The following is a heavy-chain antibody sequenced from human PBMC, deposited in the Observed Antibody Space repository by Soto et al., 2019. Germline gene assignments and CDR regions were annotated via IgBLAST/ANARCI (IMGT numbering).Heavy chain of an antibody. CDR1: GGTFSGYG. Sequence: QVQLVQSGAVVKKPGSSVEVSCQASGGTFSGYGISWVRQAPGQGLEWMGGTVPVFDTSNYAPRFQGRVTITTDKSTSTAYMELSSVTSDDTAIYFCARGVSNSGAYYTGPSAYDLWGQGTLVIVSS. CDR2: TVPVFDTS. J-gene: IGHJ3*01. D-gene: IGHD3-10*01. CDR3: ARGVSNSGAYYTGPSAYDL. V-gene: IGHV1-69*06.